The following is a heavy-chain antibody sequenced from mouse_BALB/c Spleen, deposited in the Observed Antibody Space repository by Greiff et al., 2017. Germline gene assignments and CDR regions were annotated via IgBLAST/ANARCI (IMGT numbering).Heavy chain of an antibody. D-gene: IGHD2-4*01. CDR3: ATSTDYHFDY. V-gene: IGHV5-9-3*01. J-gene: IGHJ2*01. CDR2: ISSGGSYT. Sequence: EVQVVESGGGLVKPGGSLKLSCAASGFTFSSYAMSWVRQTPEKRLEWVATISSGGSYTYYPDSVKGRFTISRDNAKNTLYLQMSSLRSEDTAMYYCATSTDYHFDYWGQGTTLTVSS. CDR1: GFTFSSYA.